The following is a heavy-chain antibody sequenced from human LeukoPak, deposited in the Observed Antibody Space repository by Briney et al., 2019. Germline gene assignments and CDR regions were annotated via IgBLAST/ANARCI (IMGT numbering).Heavy chain of an antibody. Sequence: ASVKVSCKASGYTFTSYGIGWVRQAPGQGLEWMGWISAYNGNTNYAQKLQGRVTMTTDTSTSTAYTELRSLRSDDTAVYYCAKATLHTQYAVAGTNYYYYMDVWGKGTTVTVSS. CDR1: GYTFTSYG. V-gene: IGHV1-18*01. J-gene: IGHJ6*03. D-gene: IGHD6-19*01. CDR3: AKATLHTQYAVAGTNYYYYMDV. CDR2: ISAYNGNT.